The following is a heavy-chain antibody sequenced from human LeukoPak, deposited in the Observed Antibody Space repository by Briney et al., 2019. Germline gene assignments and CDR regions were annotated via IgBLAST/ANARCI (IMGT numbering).Heavy chain of an antibody. Sequence: SETLSLTCTVSGGSISSGDYYWSWIRQPPGKGLEWIGYIFYSGSTYYNPSLKSRVTISVDTSKNQFSLKLSSVTAADTAVYYCARVSFVRRLEPRAFDYWGQGTLVTVSS. CDR2: IFYSGST. J-gene: IGHJ4*02. CDR3: ARVSFVRRLEPRAFDY. D-gene: IGHD1-1*01. V-gene: IGHV4-30-4*08. CDR1: GGSISSGDYY.